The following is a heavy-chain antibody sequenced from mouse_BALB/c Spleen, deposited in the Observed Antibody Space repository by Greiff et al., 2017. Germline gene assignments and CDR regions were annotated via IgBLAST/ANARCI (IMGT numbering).Heavy chain of an antibody. CDR3: ARTTVVARDAMDD. CDR2: ISSGGSYT. D-gene: IGHD1-1*01. V-gene: IGHV5-6*01. CDR1: GFTFSSYG. J-gene: IGHJ4*01. Sequence: EVQLVESGGDLVKPGGSLKLSCAASGFTFSSYGMSWVRQTPDKRLEWVATISSGGSYTYYPDSVKGRFSISRDNAKNTLYLQMSSLKSEDTAMYYCARTTVVARDAMDDWGQGASVTV.